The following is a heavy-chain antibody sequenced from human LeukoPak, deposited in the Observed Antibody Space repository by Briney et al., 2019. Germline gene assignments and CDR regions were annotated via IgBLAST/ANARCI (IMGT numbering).Heavy chain of an antibody. D-gene: IGHD5-18*01. V-gene: IGHV3-48*03. CDR1: GFXFSNYE. CDR3: ARDDSYGLDY. Sequence: GGSLRLSCAASGFXFSNYEINWVHQAPGKGLEWVSYISSGGSTIYYADSVKGRFTISRDNAKNPLYLQMNSLRAEDTAVYYCARDDSYGLDYWGQGTRVTVSS. J-gene: IGHJ4*02. CDR2: ISSGGSTI.